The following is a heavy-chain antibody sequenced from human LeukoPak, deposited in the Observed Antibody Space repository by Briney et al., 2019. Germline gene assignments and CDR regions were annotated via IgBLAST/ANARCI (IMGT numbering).Heavy chain of an antibody. J-gene: IGHJ3*02. V-gene: IGHV1-46*01. CDR3: ARELISGDWTWDI. D-gene: IGHD2-21*02. CDR2: INPSGGTT. CDR1: GYTFTDYY. Sequence: ASVKVSCKASGYTFTDYYMHWVRQAPGQGLEWMGIINPSGGTTTYAQKFQGRVTMTRDTSTSTVYMDLSSLRSEDTAVYYCARELISGDWTWDIWGQGTMVTVSS.